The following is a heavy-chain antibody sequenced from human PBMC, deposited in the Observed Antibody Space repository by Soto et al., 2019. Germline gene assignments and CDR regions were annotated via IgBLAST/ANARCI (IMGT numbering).Heavy chain of an antibody. D-gene: IGHD3-3*01. V-gene: IGHV3-30*18. Sequence: GGSLRLSCAASGFTFSSYGMHWVRQAPGKGLEWVAVISYDGSNKYYADSVKGRFTISRDNSKNTLYLQMNSLRAEDTAVYYCAKPYDFWSGQPTYYFDYWGQGTLVTVSS. CDR3: AKPYDFWSGQPTYYFDY. CDR1: GFTFSSYG. J-gene: IGHJ4*02. CDR2: ISYDGSNK.